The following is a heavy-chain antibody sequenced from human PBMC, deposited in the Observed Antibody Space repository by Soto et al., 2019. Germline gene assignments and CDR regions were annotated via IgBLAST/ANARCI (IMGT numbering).Heavy chain of an antibody. V-gene: IGHV3-23*01. J-gene: IGHJ6*02. CDR3: AKDNDYVWGSYRQSGNYGMDV. Sequence: EVQLLESGGGLVQPGGSLRLSCAASGFTFSSYAMSWVRQAPGKGLEWVSAISGSSGSTYYADSVKGRFTISRDNSKNTLYLQMNSLRAEDTAVYYCAKDNDYVWGSYRQSGNYGMDVWGQGTTVTVSS. D-gene: IGHD3-16*02. CDR1: GFTFSSYA. CDR2: ISGSSGST.